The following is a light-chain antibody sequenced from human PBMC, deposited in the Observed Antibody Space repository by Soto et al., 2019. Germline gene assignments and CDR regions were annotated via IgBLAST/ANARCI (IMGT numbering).Light chain of an antibody. CDR1: QSVSGY. CDR3: QQRYNWPIT. CDR2: ADP. J-gene: IGKJ5*01. V-gene: IGKV3-11*01. Sequence: EIVLTPSPATLSLSPVETATLSCRASQSVSGYIGWYQQTPGQAPRLLIYADPNRATGIPARFSGSGSGTDFTLTISSLEPEDFSVYYCQQRYNWPITFGQGTRLEIK.